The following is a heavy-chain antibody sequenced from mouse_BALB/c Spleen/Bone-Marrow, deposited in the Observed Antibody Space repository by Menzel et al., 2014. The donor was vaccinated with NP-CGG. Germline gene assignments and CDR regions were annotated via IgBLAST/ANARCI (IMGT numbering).Heavy chain of an antibody. CDR1: GYSFTGYT. Sequence: VQLKESGPELVKPGASMKISCKASGYSFTGYTMNWVKRSHGKNLEWIGLINPYNGGTNYNQKFKGKATLAVDKSSSTAYMELLSLTSEDSAVYYCARDYYGFIYGFAYWGQGTLVTVSA. J-gene: IGHJ3*01. CDR2: INPYNGGT. V-gene: IGHV1-18*01. D-gene: IGHD1-1*01. CDR3: ARDYYGFIYGFAY.